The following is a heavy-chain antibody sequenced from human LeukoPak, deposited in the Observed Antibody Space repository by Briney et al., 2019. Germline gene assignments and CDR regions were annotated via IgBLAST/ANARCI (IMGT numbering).Heavy chain of an antibody. CDR2: INPNSGGT. CDR3: ARDTTGTTVFDY. Sequence: APVKISCKASGNTFTGYYMHWVRQAPGQGLEWMGWINPNSGGTNYAQKFQGRVTMTRDTSISTAYMELSRLRSDDTAVYYCARDTTGTTVFDYWGQGTLVTVSS. D-gene: IGHD1-1*01. J-gene: IGHJ4*02. CDR1: GNTFTGYY. V-gene: IGHV1-2*02.